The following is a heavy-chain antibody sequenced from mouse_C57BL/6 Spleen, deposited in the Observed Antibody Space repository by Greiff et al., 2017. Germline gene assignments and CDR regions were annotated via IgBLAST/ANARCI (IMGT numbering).Heavy chain of an antibody. CDR1: GFTFSSYA. CDR2: ISDGGSYT. Sequence: EVKLMESGGGLVKPGGSLKLSCAASGFTFSSYAMSWVRQTPEKRLEWVATISDGGSYTYYPDNVKGRFTISRDNAKNNLYLQMSHLKSEDTAMYYFASEPPITTGVAKGFAYWGQGTLVTVSA. J-gene: IGHJ3*01. V-gene: IGHV5-4*03. D-gene: IGHD1-1*01. CDR3: ASEPPITTGVAKGFAY.